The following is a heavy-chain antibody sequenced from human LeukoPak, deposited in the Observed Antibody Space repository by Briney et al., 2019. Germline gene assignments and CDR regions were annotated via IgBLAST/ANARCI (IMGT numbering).Heavy chain of an antibody. CDR3: ARSMYGEGRRIIDFDY. J-gene: IGHJ4*02. CDR1: GFTFSDHY. Sequence: PGGSLRLSCAASGFTFSDHYIDWVRQAPGKGLEWVARTRNKVNSYTTAYAASVTGRFTVSRDDSSNSVYLQMNSLKIEDTAVYYCARSMYGEGRRIIDFDYWGQGSLLTDSS. D-gene: IGHD4/OR15-4a*01. CDR2: TRNKVNSYTT. V-gene: IGHV3-72*01.